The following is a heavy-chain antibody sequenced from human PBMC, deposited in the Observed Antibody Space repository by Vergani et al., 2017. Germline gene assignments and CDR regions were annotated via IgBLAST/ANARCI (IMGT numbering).Heavy chain of an antibody. CDR2: IYHSGST. J-gene: IGHJ4*02. V-gene: IGHV4-30-2*01. Sequence: QLQLQESGPGLVKPSETLSLTCTVSGGSISSSSYYWSWIRQPPGKGLEWIGYIYHSGSTYYNPSLKSRVTISVDRSKNQFSLKLSSVTAADTAVYYCARVKYSYGFDYWGQGTLVTVSS. CDR3: ARVKYSYGFDY. D-gene: IGHD5-18*01. CDR1: GGSISSSSYY.